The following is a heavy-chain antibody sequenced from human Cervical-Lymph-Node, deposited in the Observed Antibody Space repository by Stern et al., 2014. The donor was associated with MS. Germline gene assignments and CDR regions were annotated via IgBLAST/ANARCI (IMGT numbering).Heavy chain of an antibody. CDR2: IVPIFGTA. V-gene: IGHV1-69*01. CDR3: ARGELKEGLVRGMDV. J-gene: IGHJ6*02. CDR1: GGTFSIYA. Sequence: QLVQSGAEVKKPRSSVKVSCKASGGTFSIYAISRVRQAPGQGLEGLGGIVPIFGTANYVQKFHGIFTITADQTQTTAYMELCSLRSEDTAVYYCARGELKEGLVRGMDVWGQGTTVTVSS. D-gene: IGHD1-26*01.